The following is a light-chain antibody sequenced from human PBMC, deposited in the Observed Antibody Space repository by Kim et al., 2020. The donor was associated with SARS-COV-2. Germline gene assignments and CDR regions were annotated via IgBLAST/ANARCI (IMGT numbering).Light chain of an antibody. CDR2: GKN. Sequence: SSELTQDPAVSVALGQTIRITCQGDTLRTYFASWYQQKPGQAPVLVLYGKNNRPSGIPDRFSGSTSGNTASLTITGAQAEDEADYYCNSRDSSAKRYVFGSGTKVTVL. V-gene: IGLV3-19*01. CDR3: NSRDSSAKRYV. CDR1: TLRTYF. J-gene: IGLJ1*01.